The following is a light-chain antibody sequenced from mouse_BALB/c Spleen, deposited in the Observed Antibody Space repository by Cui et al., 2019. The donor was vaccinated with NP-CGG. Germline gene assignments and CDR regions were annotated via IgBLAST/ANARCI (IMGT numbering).Light chain of an antibody. CDR1: TGAVTTSNY. CDR3: ALWYSNHWV. CDR2: GTN. Sequence: QAVATQESAPTTSPGETVTLTCRSSTGAVTTSNYANWVQEKPDHLFTGLIGGTNNRVPGVPARFSGSLIGDKAALTIIGAQTEDEAIYFCALWYSNHWVFGGGTKLTVL. J-gene: IGLJ1*01. V-gene: IGLV1*01.